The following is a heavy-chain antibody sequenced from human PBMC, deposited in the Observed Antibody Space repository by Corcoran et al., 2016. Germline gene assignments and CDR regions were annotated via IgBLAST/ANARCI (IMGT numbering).Heavy chain of an antibody. CDR1: GFTFSSYG. D-gene: IGHD6-6*01. CDR2: MWYDGSNK. Sequence: QVQLVESGGGVVQPGRSLRLSCAASGFTFSSYGMHWVRQAPGKGLEWVAVMWYDGSNKYYADSVKGRFTISRDNSKKKLYLQMNSLRADDRDVYYCAGDLSEQLVDYYYYGMDVWGQGTTVTVSS. V-gene: IGHV3-33*01. J-gene: IGHJ6*02. CDR3: AGDLSEQLVDYYYYGMDV.